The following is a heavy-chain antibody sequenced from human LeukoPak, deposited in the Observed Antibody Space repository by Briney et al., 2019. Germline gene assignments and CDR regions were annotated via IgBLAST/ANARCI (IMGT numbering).Heavy chain of an antibody. D-gene: IGHD1-26*01. CDR1: GGSFSGYY. V-gene: IGHV4-34*01. Sequence: SETLSLTCAVYGGSFSGYYWSWIRQPPGKGLGWIGEINHSGSTNYNPSLKSRVTISVDTSKNQFSLKLSSVTAADTAVYYCAWLGATEYFQQWGQGNLVTVSS. CDR2: INHSGST. CDR3: AWLGATEYFQQ. J-gene: IGHJ1*01.